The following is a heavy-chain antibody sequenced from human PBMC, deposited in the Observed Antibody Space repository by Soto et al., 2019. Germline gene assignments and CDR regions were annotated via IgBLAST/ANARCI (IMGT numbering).Heavy chain of an antibody. Sequence: QVQLVQSGAEVKKPGASVKVSCKASGFPFTTYDINWVRQATGQGLEWMGWMNPNSGNTDYAQKFQGRVTMTRNTSISTAYMELSSLRSEDTAVYYCARGLRAGYNYGSRVDYWGQGTLLTVSS. V-gene: IGHV1-8*01. J-gene: IGHJ4*02. D-gene: IGHD5-18*01. CDR3: ARGLRAGYNYGSRVDY. CDR1: GFPFTTYD. CDR2: MNPNSGNT.